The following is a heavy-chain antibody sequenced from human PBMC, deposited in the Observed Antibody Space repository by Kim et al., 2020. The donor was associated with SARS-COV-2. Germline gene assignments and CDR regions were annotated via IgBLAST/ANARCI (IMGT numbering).Heavy chain of an antibody. V-gene: IGHV1-8*01. J-gene: IGHJ4*02. CDR3: ARGWQWLAHFDY. CDR2: MNPNSGNT. CDR1: GYTFTSYD. Sequence: ASVKVSCKASGYTFTSYDINWVRQATGQGLEWMGWMNPNSGNTGYAQKFQGRVTMTRNTSISTAYMELSSLRSEDTAVYYCARGWQWLAHFDYWGQGTLVTVSS. D-gene: IGHD6-19*01.